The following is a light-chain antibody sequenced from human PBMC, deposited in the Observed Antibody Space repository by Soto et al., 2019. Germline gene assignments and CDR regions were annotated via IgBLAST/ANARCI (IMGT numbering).Light chain of an antibody. V-gene: IGKV1-39*01. CDR1: QSISSY. CDR3: QQSYRSPYT. CDR2: VAS. J-gene: IGKJ2*01. Sequence: DIQMTQSPSSLSASVGDRVTITCRASQSISSYLNWYQQKPGKAPKFLIYVASTLQSGVPSRFSVCGSVTDFTLTITSLQPEDVATYYCQQSYRSPYTFGQGTKLEIK.